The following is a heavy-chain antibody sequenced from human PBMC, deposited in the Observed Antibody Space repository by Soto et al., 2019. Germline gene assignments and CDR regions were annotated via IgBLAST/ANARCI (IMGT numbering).Heavy chain of an antibody. CDR2: GYHTGRT. Sequence: QVQLQESGPGLVKPSETLSLTCTVSGGSFKSGSYSWSWIRQPPGKGLEWNGYGYHTGRTSYNPSLKCRVSLSLDTSQNQFSLNLASVPAADTAVYFCARDFASFGSWGQGTLVTVSS. CDR3: ARDFASFGS. J-gene: IGHJ4*02. V-gene: IGHV4-61*01. D-gene: IGHD3-3*01. CDR1: GGSFKSGSYS.